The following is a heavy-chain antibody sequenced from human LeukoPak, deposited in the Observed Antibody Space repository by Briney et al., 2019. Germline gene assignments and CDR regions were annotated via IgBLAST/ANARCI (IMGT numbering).Heavy chain of an antibody. Sequence: SETLSLTCTVSGGSISSYYWSWIRQPPGKGLEWIGYIYYSGSTKYNPSLKSRVTISVDASKTQFSLKLNSVTAAATAVYYCGRGSREPSSFAYGAQGTLVTVSS. J-gene: IGHJ4*02. CDR3: GRGSREPSSFAY. D-gene: IGHD1-14*01. CDR1: GGSISSYY. V-gene: IGHV4-59*01. CDR2: IYYSGST.